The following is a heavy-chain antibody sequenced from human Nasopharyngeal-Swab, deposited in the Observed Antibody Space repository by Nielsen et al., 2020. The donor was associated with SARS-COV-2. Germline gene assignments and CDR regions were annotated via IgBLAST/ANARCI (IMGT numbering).Heavy chain of an antibody. J-gene: IGHJ1*01. CDR1: GFTFSSYA. Sequence: GESLKISCAASGFTFSSYAMHWVRQAPGKGLEWVAVISYGGSNKYYADSVKGRFTISRDNSKNTLYLQMNSLRAEDTAVYYCARSRDYYDSSGYYFEYFQHWGQGTLVTVSS. CDR3: ARSRDYYDSSGYYFEYFQH. V-gene: IGHV3-30-3*01. CDR2: ISYGGSNK. D-gene: IGHD3-22*01.